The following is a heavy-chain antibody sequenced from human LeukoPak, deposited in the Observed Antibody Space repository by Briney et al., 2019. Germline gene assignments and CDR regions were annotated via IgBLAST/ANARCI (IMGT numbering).Heavy chain of an antibody. J-gene: IGHJ4*02. CDR2: ISPTGSTT. Sequence: GGSLRLSCTASGFSFSGYWMHWARQLPGKGLVWVSRISPTGSTTSYADSVKGRFTVSRDNAKNTLYLQVNNLRAEDTAVYYCARGPNSNWSGLDFWGQGTLLTVSS. CDR1: GFSFSGYW. V-gene: IGHV3-74*01. D-gene: IGHD6-6*01. CDR3: ARGPNSNWSGLDF.